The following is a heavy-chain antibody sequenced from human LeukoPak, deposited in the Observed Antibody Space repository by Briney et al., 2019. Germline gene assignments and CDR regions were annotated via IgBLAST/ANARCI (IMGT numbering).Heavy chain of an antibody. Sequence: AXXXXSCKVSGYTLTELSMHWVRQAPGKGLEWMGGFDPEDGETIYAQKFQGRVTMTEDTSTDTAYMELSSLRSEDTAVYYCATGVPTTDYWGQGTLVTVSS. CDR1: GYTLTELS. D-gene: IGHD1-14*01. J-gene: IGHJ4*02. V-gene: IGHV1-24*01. CDR3: ATGVPTTDY. CDR2: FDPEDGET.